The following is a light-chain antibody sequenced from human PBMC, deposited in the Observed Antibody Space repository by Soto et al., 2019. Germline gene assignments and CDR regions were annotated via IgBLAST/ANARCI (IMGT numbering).Light chain of an antibody. CDR1: QSVSSTY. J-gene: IGKJ4*01. CDR2: RAS. CDR3: QHYGSLVLT. V-gene: IGKV3-20*01. Sequence: EIVLTQSPGTLSLSPGERATLSCRASQSVSSTYLAWYQQKPGQAPRLLIYRASSRATGIHDRFSGSGSGTASTLTISILEPEEFAVYYCQHYGSLVLTFGGGTKVEIK.